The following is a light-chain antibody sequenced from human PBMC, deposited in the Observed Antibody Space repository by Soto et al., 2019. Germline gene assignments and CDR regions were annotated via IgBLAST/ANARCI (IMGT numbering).Light chain of an antibody. CDR1: SSDVGGYNY. J-gene: IGLJ2*01. Sequence: QSVLTQPASVSGSPGQSITISCTGTSSDVGGYNYVSWYQQHPGKAPKLMIYEVSNRPSGVSNRFSDSKSGNTASLTISGLQAEDEADYYCSSYTSSSTLVVFGGGTTLTVL. CDR3: SSYTSSSTLVV. V-gene: IGLV2-14*01. CDR2: EVS.